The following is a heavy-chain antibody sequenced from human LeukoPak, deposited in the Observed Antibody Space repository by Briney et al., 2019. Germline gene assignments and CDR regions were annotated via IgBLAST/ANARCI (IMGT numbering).Heavy chain of an antibody. CDR3: AREDPQTTVPEGMDV. D-gene: IGHD4-17*01. CDR2: IYYSGTT. J-gene: IGHJ6*02. CDR1: GVSISYYY. V-gene: IGHV4-59*01. Sequence: SETLSLTCTVSGVSISYYYWSWIRQSPGKGLEWIGYIYYSGTTNYNPSLKSRVTISVDTSKNQFSLQLRSVTAADTAVYYCAREDPQTTVPEGMDVWGQGTTVTVSS.